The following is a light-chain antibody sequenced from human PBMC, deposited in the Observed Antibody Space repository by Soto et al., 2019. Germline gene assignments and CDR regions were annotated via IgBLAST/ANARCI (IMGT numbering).Light chain of an antibody. J-gene: IGKJ2*01. CDR3: QQYGSSPQT. CDR2: GAS. CDR1: QSVSSSY. V-gene: IGKV3-20*01. Sequence: EIVLTQSPGTLSLSPGERATLSCRASQSVSSSYLAWYQQKPGQAPRLLIYGASNRATGIPDRLSGSGSGTDFTLTISRLEPEDFAVYYCQQYGSSPQTFGQGTKLEIK.